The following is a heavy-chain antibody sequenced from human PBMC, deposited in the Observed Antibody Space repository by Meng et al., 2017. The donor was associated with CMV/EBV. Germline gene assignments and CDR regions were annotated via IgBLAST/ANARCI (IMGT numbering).Heavy chain of an antibody. D-gene: IGHD1-26*01. Sequence: ASVNVSCKASGYTFTGYYMHWVRQAPGQGLEWMGWINPNSGGTNYAQKFQGRVTMTRDTSISTAYMELSRLRSDDTAVYYCARSRTPRGKGAEMDVWGQGTTVTVSS. J-gene: IGHJ6*02. V-gene: IGHV1-2*02. CDR3: ARSRTPRGKGAEMDV. CDR2: INPNSGGT. CDR1: GYTFTGYY.